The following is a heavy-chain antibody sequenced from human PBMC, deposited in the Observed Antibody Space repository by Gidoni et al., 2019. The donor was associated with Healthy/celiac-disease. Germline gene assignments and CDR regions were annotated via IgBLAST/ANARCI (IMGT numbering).Heavy chain of an antibody. D-gene: IGHD2-8*02. CDR3: AKGVLVSAVEGSNFDY. J-gene: IGHJ4*02. V-gene: IGHV3-23*01. Sequence: EVQLLESGGGLVQPGGSLRLSCAASGFTFSSYAMSWVRQAPGKGLEWVSAISGSGGSTYYADSVKGRFTISRDNSKNTLYLQMNSLRAEDTAVYYCAKGVLVSAVEGSNFDYWGQGTLVTVSS. CDR1: GFTFSSYA. CDR2: ISGSGGST.